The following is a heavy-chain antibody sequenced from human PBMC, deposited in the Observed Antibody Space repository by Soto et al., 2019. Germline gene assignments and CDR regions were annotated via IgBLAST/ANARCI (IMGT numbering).Heavy chain of an antibody. V-gene: IGHV4-39*07. CDR1: GGSISSSSYY. J-gene: IGHJ4*02. D-gene: IGHD5-18*01. CDR2: ISHSGST. Sequence: SETLSLTCTVSGGSISSSSYYWGWIRQPPGKGLECIGYISHSGSTYYNPSLKSRVTISVDRSKNQFSLKLSSVTAADTAVYYCARGAAMVDYWGQGTLVTVSS. CDR3: ARGAAMVDY.